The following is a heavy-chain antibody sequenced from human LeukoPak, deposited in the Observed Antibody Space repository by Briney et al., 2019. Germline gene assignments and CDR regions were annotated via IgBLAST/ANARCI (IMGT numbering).Heavy chain of an antibody. J-gene: IGHJ6*03. CDR2: INPIFGTA. V-gene: IGHV1-69*05. D-gene: IGHD4-23*01. CDR3: ARDRVRTVATPDYYMDV. CDR1: RGTFSSYA. Sequence: GASVKVSYKASRGTFSSYAISWVRQAPGQGLEWMGGINPIFGTANFPPKFQGRVTVTTDESTSTAYMELSSLRSEDTAVYYCARDRVRTVATPDYYMDVWGKGTTVTVSS.